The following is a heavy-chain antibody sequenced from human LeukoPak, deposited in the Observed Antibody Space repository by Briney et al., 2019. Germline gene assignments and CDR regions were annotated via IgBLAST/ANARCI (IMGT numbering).Heavy chain of an antibody. V-gene: IGHV1-8*02. D-gene: IGHD6-19*01. CDR3: ARGRIRYDDYSSGWFVFFEF. Sequence: ASVKVSCKASGYTFTGYYMHWVRQAPGQGLEWMGWMNPNNGDTGYAQNFQGRVTMTRDTSMNTAYMELSSLRSEDTALYYCARGRIRYDDYSSGWFVFFEFWGQGSLVTVSS. CDR2: MNPNNGDT. J-gene: IGHJ4*02. CDR1: GYTFTGYY.